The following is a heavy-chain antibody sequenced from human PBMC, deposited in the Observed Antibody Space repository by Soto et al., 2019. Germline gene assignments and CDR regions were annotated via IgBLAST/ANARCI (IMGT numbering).Heavy chain of an antibody. Sequence: SQRHSYAAAGGNFISYGMHWVRQDPGKGLEWVAVIWYDGSNKYYADSVKGRFTISRDNSKNTLYLQMNSLRAEDTAVYYCARDPHIAVAGIFDYWGQGTLVTVSS. V-gene: IGHV3-33*01. CDR2: IWYDGSNK. CDR1: GGNFISYG. J-gene: IGHJ4*02. D-gene: IGHD6-19*01. CDR3: ARDPHIAVAGIFDY.